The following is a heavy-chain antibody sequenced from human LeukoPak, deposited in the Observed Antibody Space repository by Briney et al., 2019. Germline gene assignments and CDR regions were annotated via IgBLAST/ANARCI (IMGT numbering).Heavy chain of an antibody. Sequence: SETLSLTCAVYGGSFSGYYWSWIRQPPGKGLEWIGEINHSGSTNYNPSLKSRVTISVDTSKNQFSLKLSSVTAADAAVYYCARGGGRWLPLNYWGQGTLVTVSS. J-gene: IGHJ4*02. CDR3: ARGGGRWLPLNY. V-gene: IGHV4-34*01. D-gene: IGHD5-24*01. CDR2: INHSGST. CDR1: GGSFSGYY.